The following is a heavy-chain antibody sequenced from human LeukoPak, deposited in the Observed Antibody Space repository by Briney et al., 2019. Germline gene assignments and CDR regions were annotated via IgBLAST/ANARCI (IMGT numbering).Heavy chain of an antibody. D-gene: IGHD3-10*01. J-gene: IGHJ6*02. Sequence: ASVKVSCKASGYTFTSYGISWVRQAPGQGLEWMGWISAYNGNTNYAQKFQVRVTMTTDTSTSTAYMELRSLRSDDTAVYYCARVQYDYYGSGSYYNPEYYYHGMDVWGQGTTVTVSS. CDR1: GYTFTSYG. CDR3: ARVQYDYYGSGSYYNPEYYYHGMDV. CDR2: ISAYNGNT. V-gene: IGHV1-18*01.